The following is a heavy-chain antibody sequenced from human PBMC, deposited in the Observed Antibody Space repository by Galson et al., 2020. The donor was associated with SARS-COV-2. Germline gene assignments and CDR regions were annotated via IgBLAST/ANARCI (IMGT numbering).Heavy chain of an antibody. CDR3: ATPPYTYGTF. D-gene: IGHD5-18*01. Sequence: GESLKISCAASGFTFRDYWMSWVRQAPGKGLEWVANIKQDGSDKYYVDSVKGRFTISRDNAKNSLYLQMNSLRAEDTAVYYCATPPYTYGTFWGQGTLVTVSS. CDR1: GFTFRDYW. J-gene: IGHJ4*02. CDR2: IKQDGSDK. V-gene: IGHV3-7*01.